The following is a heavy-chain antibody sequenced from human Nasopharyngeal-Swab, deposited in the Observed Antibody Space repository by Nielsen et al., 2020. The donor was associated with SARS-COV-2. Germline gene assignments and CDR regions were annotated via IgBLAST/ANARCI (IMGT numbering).Heavy chain of an antibody. V-gene: IGHV1-8*01. Sequence: ASVTVSCKASGYTFTSYDINWVRPATGQGLEWMGWMNPNSANTGYAQKFQGRVTMTRNTSISTAYMELSSLRSEDTAVYYCARGSFYYYDSSGYYYSYWGQGTLVTVSS. CDR3: ARGSFYYYDSSGYYYSY. CDR2: MNPNSANT. CDR1: GYTFTSYD. J-gene: IGHJ4*02. D-gene: IGHD3-22*01.